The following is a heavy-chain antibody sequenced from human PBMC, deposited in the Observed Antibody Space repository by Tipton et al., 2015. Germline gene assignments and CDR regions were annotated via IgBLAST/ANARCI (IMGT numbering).Heavy chain of an antibody. V-gene: IGHV4-59*02. D-gene: IGHD5-24*01. CDR3: ARDLEHGMDV. CDR1: GVSVNSYY. CDR2: IYHSGST. J-gene: IGHJ6*02. Sequence: TLSLTCTVSGVSVNSYYWGWIRQPPGRGLEWIGYIYHSGSTNYNPSLKSRVTISVDTSKTQFSLKMNSVTAADTAVYYCARDLEHGMDVWGQGTTVTVSS.